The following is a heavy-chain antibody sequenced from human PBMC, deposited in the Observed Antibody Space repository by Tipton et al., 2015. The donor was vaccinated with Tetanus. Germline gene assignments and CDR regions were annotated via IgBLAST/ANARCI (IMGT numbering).Heavy chain of an antibody. J-gene: IGHJ4*02. CDR2: ISPSGNT. CDR3: ARGSGWADF. D-gene: IGHD6-19*01. V-gene: IGHV4-34*01. CDR1: GGSFSNYF. Sequence: TLCLTCAVYGGSFSNYFWRWIRQPPGKGLEWIGEISPSGNTNYNPSLKSRVTISADTSRNQFSLTLSSVTAADTAVYYCARGSGWADFWGQGTQVTVSS.